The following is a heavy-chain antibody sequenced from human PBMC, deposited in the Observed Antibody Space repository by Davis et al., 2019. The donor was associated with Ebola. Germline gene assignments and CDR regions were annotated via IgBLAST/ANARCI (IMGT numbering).Heavy chain of an antibody. V-gene: IGHV4-34*01. CDR1: GGSFSDYY. Sequence: MPSETLSLTCAVYGGSFSDYYWSWIRQPPGKGLEWIGEINHTGSTNYNPSLKSRVTISVDTSKNQFSLKLTSVTAADTAVYYCARGPYLAYYDILTAYYTFDYWGQGTLVTVSS. CDR2: INHTGST. D-gene: IGHD3-9*01. CDR3: ARGPYLAYYDILTAYYTFDY. J-gene: IGHJ4*02.